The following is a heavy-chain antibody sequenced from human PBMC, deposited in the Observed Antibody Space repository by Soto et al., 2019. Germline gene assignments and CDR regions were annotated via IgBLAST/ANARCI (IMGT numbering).Heavy chain of an antibody. Sequence: QVQLVESGGGVVQPGKSLKLSCAASGFTFSSYAMHWVRQAPGKGLEWVALISYDGTNKYYADSAKGRFTISRDNSKNTLYLQMSSLSAEDTAVYYCVRCSSTNCHLGSDYWGQGTLVTVSS. D-gene: IGHD2-2*01. J-gene: IGHJ4*02. CDR1: GFTFSSYA. CDR3: VRCSSTNCHLGSDY. CDR2: ISYDGTNK. V-gene: IGHV3-30-3*01.